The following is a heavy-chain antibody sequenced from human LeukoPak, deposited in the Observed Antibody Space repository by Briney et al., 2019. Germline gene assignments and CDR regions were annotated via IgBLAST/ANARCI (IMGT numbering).Heavy chain of an antibody. Sequence: SETLSLTCGVYGASFSNYFWSWIRQSPGKGLEWIGEINHSGSTNYNPSLKSRVTISVHTSKNQFSLKLSSVTAADTAVYYCARLYSSSLGRVFDYWGQGTLVTVSS. D-gene: IGHD6-13*01. CDR1: GASFSNYF. CDR3: ARLYSSSLGRVFDY. CDR2: INHSGST. V-gene: IGHV4-34*01. J-gene: IGHJ4*02.